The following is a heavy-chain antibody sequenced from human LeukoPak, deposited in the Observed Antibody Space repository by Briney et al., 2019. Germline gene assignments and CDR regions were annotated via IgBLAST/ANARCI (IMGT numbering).Heavy chain of an antibody. CDR3: ARRYTSSGYGREEDY. CDR1: GGSISSSSYY. J-gene: IGHJ4*02. Sequence: PSETLSLTCTVSGGSISSSSYYWGWIRQPPGKGLEWIGSIYYSGSTYYNPSLKSRVTISVDTSKNQFSLKLSSVTAADTAVYYCARRYTSSGYGREEDYWGQGTLVTVSS. CDR2: IYYSGST. V-gene: IGHV4-39*01. D-gene: IGHD3-22*01.